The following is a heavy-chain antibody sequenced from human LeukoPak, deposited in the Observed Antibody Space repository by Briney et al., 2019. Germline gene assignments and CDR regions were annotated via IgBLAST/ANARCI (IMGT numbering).Heavy chain of an antibody. D-gene: IGHD3-3*01. J-gene: IGHJ4*02. CDR2: IQYGGRT. Sequence: QPSETLSLTCTVSGGSINNYYWSWIRQPPGKGLEWIGYIQYGGRTYYNPSLKSRVTISVDTSKNQFSLKLSSVTAADTAVYYCARGKTIFGVVTGNDYWGQGTLVTVSS. CDR1: GGSINNYY. V-gene: IGHV4-59*01. CDR3: ARGKTIFGVVTGNDY.